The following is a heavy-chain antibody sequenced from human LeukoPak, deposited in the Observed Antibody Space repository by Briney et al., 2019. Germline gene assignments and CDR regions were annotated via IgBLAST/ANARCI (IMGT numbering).Heavy chain of an antibody. CDR3: AREKKCSGGSCYGDAFDI. Sequence: GGSLTLSCAVSGFSVRSNYMSWVRQPPGKGLEWVSVIYSGGATKHADSVKGRFIISRDNSKNTLYLQMNNLRAEDTAVYYCAREKKCSGGSCYGDAFDIWGQGTMVTVSS. CDR2: IYSGGAT. J-gene: IGHJ3*02. CDR1: GFSVRSNY. D-gene: IGHD2-15*01. V-gene: IGHV3-66*01.